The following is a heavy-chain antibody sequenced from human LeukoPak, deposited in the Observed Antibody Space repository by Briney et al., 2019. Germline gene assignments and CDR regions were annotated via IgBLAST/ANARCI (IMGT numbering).Heavy chain of an antibody. V-gene: IGHV4-31*03. CDR3: AREGPVFEDSSGYVDY. CDR2: IYYSGST. J-gene: IGHJ4*02. D-gene: IGHD3-22*01. Sequence: PSETLSLTCTVSGGSISSGGYYWSWIRQHPGKGLEWIGYIYYSGSTYYNPSLKSRVTISVDTSKNQFSLKLSSVTAADTAVYYCAREGPVFEDSSGYVDYWGQGTLVTVSS. CDR1: GGSISSGGYY.